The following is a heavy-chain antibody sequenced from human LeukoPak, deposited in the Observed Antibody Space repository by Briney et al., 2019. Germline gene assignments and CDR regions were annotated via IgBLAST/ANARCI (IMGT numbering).Heavy chain of an antibody. J-gene: IGHJ4*02. CDR2: ISGSGGST. V-gene: IGHV3-23*01. CDR3: AKEAVLWFGEFVTYFDY. CDR1: GFTFSSYA. D-gene: IGHD3-10*01. Sequence: QTGGSLRLSCAASGFTFSSYAMSWVRQAPGKGLEWVSAISGSGGSTYYADSVKGRFTISRDNSKNTLYLQMNSLKAEDTAVYYCAKEAVLWFGEFVTYFDYWGQGTLVTVS.